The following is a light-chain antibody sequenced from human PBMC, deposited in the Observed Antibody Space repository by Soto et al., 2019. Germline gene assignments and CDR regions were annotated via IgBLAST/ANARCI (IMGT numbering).Light chain of an antibody. CDR1: QSISSW. J-gene: IGKJ4*01. CDR3: QQYNSYSIT. CDR2: DAS. V-gene: IGKV1-5*01. Sequence: DIQMTQSPSTLSASVGDRVTITCRASQSISSWLAWYQQKPGKAPKLLIYDASSLESGVPSRFSGSGSGTEFTLTISSLQPDDFATYYCQQYNSYSITFGGGPKV.